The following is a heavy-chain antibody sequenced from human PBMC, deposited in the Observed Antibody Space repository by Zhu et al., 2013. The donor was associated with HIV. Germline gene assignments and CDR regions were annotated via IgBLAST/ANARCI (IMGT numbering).Heavy chain of an antibody. V-gene: IGHV1-69*01. J-gene: IGHJ6*02. CDR3: AREADIVVVPAAMRYYYYGMDV. CDR2: IIPIFGTA. Sequence: QVQLVQSGAEVKKPGSSVKVSCKASGGTFSSYAISWVRQAPGQGLEWMGGIIPIFGTANYAQKFQGRVTITADESTSTAYMELSSLRSEDTAVYYCAREADIVVVPAAMRYYYYGMDVWGQGTTVTVSS. CDR1: GGTFSSYA. D-gene: IGHD2-2*01.